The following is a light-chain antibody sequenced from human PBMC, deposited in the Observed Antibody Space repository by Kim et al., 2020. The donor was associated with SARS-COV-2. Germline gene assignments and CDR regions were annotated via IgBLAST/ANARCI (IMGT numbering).Light chain of an antibody. CDR2: GKN. J-gene: IGLJ3*02. CDR3: NSRDSSGNHWV. V-gene: IGLV3-19*01. CDR1: SLRNYY. Sequence: AVGQTVRITCQGDSLRNYYASWYQQKPGQAPVLVIYGKNNRPSGIPDRFSGSSSGNTASLTITGVQAEDEADYYCNSRDSSGNHWVFGGGTKLTVL.